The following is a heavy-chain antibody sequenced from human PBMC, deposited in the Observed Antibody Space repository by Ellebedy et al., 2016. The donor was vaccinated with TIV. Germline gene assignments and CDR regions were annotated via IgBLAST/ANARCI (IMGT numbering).Heavy chain of an antibody. D-gene: IGHD4-17*01. CDR2: IYSDFRT. J-gene: IGHJ5*01. V-gene: IGHV3-66*01. Sequence: PGGSLRLSCVTSGFTFRSNSLSWVRQVKGKGLEWVPCIYSDFRTFYTDSVKDRFTISRDNSKSTVYLQMSSLRVEDTDLYYCARADYGDSTFDFWGQGTLVTVSS. CDR3: ARADYGDSTFDF. CDR1: GFTFRSNS.